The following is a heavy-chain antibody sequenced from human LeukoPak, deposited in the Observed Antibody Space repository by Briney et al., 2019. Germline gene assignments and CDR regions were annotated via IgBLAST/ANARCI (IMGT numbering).Heavy chain of an antibody. CDR2: ITGSADRT. V-gene: IGHV3-23*01. CDR3: ARPQVVVLNPFDY. CDR1: GFTFSTYA. D-gene: IGHD3-10*01. J-gene: IGHJ4*02. Sequence: PGGSLRLSCAASGFTFSTYAMSWVRQAPGKGLEWVSAITGSADRTHYADSVKGRFTISRDNSKNIVYLQTNSLRAKDTAVYFCARPQVVVLNPFDYWGQGTLVTVSS.